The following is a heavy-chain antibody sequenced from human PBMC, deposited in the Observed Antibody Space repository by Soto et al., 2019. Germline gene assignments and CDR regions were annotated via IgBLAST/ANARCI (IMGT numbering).Heavy chain of an antibody. CDR2: IWYDGSNK. V-gene: IGHV3-33*01. CDR3: AREEYCSGGSCHNWFDP. CDR1: GFTFSSYG. J-gene: IGHJ5*02. Sequence: PGGSLRLSCAASGFTFSSYGMHWVRQAPGKGLEWVAVIWYDGSNKYYADSVKGRFTISRDNSKNTLCLQMNSLRAEDTAVYYCAREEYCSGGSCHNWFDPWGQGTLVTVSS. D-gene: IGHD2-15*01.